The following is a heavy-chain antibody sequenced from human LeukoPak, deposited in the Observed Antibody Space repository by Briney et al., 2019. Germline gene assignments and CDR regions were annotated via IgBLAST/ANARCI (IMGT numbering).Heavy chain of an antibody. D-gene: IGHD6-25*01. V-gene: IGHV3-21*01. CDR1: GFTFSSYS. J-gene: IGHJ4*02. CDR2: ISSSSSYI. Sequence: GGSLRLSCAASGFTFSSYSMNWVRQAPGKGLEWVSSISSSSSYIYYADSVKGRFTISRDNAKNSLYLQMNSLRAEDTAVYYCAKVSPGYSSGFDYWGQGTLVTVSS. CDR3: AKVSPGYSSGFDY.